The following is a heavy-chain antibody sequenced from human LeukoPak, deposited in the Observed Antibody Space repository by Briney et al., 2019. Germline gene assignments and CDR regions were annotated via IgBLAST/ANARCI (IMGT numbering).Heavy chain of an antibody. D-gene: IGHD2/OR15-2a*01. V-gene: IGHV1-8*01. CDR2: MNPNSDNT. CDR1: GYTFTTYD. CDR3: ARGLSLDKSHVDY. J-gene: IGHJ4*02. Sequence: ASVKVSCKASGYTFTTYDINGVRQATGQGLEWMGWMNPNSDNTGYAQKFRGRVTLTRNTSMSTAYMELSRLRSEDTAVYYCARGLSLDKSHVDYWGQGTLVTVSS.